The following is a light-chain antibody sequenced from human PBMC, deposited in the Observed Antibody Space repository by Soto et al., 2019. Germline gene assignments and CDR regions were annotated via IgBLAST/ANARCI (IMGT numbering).Light chain of an antibody. CDR3: QHFSRGPNT. CDR1: QSINSN. CDR2: GAS. J-gene: IGKJ2*01. Sequence: EIVMTQSPATLSVSPGERATLSCRASQSINSNLAWYQQKPGQAPRLLMNGASTRATGIPDRFSGSGSGTDFTLPVSSLLSEVFAFFFCQHFSRGPNTLARWTKLDIK. V-gene: IGKV3-15*01.